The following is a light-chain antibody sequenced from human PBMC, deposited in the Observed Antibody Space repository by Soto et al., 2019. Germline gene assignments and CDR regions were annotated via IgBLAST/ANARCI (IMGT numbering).Light chain of an antibody. CDR2: CPS. CDR3: QQYANWPPCT. Sequence: IGMTQSPATLSVSPGGSATLSCGASHNIDSRLACYQLKRGQPPRLLIHCPSTSYTGVAPRFSGSGSGTEYPLTIRSLQSEDFAFYFCQQYANWPPCTLGQGTKVEI. V-gene: IGKV3-15*01. CDR1: HNIDSR. J-gene: IGKJ1*01.